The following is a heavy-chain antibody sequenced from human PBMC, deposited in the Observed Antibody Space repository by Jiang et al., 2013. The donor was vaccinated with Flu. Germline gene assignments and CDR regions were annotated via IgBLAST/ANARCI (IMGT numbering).Heavy chain of an antibody. CDR1: GYTFTSYG. V-gene: IGHV1-18*01. CDR2: ISAYNGNT. Sequence: SGAEVKKPGASVKVSCKASGYTFTSYGINWVRQAPGQGLEWMGWISAYNGNTNYAQKLQGRVTMTTDTSTSTAYMELRSLRSDDTAVYYCARDSDSSGWPPQFDPWGQGTLVTVSS. D-gene: IGHD6-19*01. J-gene: IGHJ5*02. CDR3: ARDSDSSGWPPQFDP.